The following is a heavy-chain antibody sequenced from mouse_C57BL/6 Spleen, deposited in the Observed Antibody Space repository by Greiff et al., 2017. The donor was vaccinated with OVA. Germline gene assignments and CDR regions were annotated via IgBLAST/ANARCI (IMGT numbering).Heavy chain of an antibody. CDR1: GYSFTGYY. CDR3: ARGGYYGSSPYWYFDV. Sequence: EVKLMESGPELVKPGASVKISCKASGYSFTGYYMNWVKQSPEKSLEWIGEINPSTGGTTYNQKFKAKATLTVDKSSSTAYMQLKSLTSEDSAVYYCARGGYYGSSPYWYFDVWGTGTTVTVSS. D-gene: IGHD1-1*01. V-gene: IGHV1-42*01. J-gene: IGHJ1*03. CDR2: INPSTGGT.